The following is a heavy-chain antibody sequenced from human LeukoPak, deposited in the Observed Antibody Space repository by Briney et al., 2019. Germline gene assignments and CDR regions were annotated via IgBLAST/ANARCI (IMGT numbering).Heavy chain of an antibody. CDR1: GGSISSYY. Sequence: SETLSLTCTVSGGSISSYYWSWIRQPPGKGLEWIGYIYYSGSTNYNPSLKSRVTISVDTSKNQFSLKLSSVTAADTAVYYCARGAGVAFYDSSGPRDYWGQGTLVTVSS. V-gene: IGHV4-59*12. J-gene: IGHJ4*02. CDR3: ARGAGVAFYDSSGPRDY. CDR2: IYYSGST. D-gene: IGHD3-22*01.